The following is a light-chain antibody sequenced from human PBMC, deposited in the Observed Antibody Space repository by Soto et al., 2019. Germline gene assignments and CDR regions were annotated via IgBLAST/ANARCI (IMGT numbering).Light chain of an antibody. CDR3: LLEYSYFWA. Sequence: AIQVTQSPSSLSASVGDSVTITCRTSQGIRSALGWYQQKPGKVPKLLIYAASTLRSGVPSRFSGSGSGRDFTLTISSLQPEDFATYYCLLEYSYFWAFGQGTKVEVK. V-gene: IGKV1-6*01. J-gene: IGKJ1*01. CDR1: QGIRSA. CDR2: AAS.